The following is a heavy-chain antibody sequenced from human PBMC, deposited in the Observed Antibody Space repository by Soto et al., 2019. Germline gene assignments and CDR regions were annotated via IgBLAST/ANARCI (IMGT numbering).Heavy chain of an antibody. CDR3: ASNSGDIVVVVAQFFDY. Sequence: PGGSLRLSCAASGFTFSSYAMSWVRQAPGKGLEWVSAISGSGGSTYYADSMKGRFTISRDNTKNTRYLQMNSLRAEDTAVYYCASNSGDIVVVVAQFFDYWGQGTLVTVSS. J-gene: IGHJ4*02. CDR1: GFTFSSYA. CDR2: ISGSGGST. D-gene: IGHD2-15*01. V-gene: IGHV3-23*01.